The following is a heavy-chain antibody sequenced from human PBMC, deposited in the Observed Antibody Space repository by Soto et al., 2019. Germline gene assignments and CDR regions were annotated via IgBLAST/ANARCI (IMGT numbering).Heavy chain of an antibody. V-gene: IGHV3-30*18. CDR1: GFTFSSYG. CDR2: ISYDGSNK. D-gene: IGHD5-18*01. Sequence: XGSLRLSCAAAGFTFSSYGMHWVRQAPGNGLEWVAVISYDGSNKYYADSVKGRFTISRDNSKNTLYLQMNSLRAEDTAVYYCAKDTAMVSLDYWGQGTLVTVSS. CDR3: AKDTAMVSLDY. J-gene: IGHJ4*02.